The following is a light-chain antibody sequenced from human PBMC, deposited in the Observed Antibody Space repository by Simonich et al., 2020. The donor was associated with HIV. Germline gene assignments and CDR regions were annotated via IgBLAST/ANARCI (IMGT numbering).Light chain of an antibody. CDR3: QQYYSTPYT. J-gene: IGKJ2*01. CDR1: RSVLYSSNNKNY. Sequence: DIVMTQSPDSLAVSLGERATINCKSSRSVLYSSNNKNYLACYQPKPGQPPKLLIYWAATRESGVPDRFSGSGSGTDFTLTSSILQAEDVAVYYCQQYYSTPYTFGQGTKLEIK. CDR2: WAA. V-gene: IGKV4-1*01.